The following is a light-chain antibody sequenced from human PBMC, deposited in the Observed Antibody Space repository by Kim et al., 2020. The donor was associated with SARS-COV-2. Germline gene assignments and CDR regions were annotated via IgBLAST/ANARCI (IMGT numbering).Light chain of an antibody. Sequence: DIQMTQSPSTLSAFVGNRVTSTCRASQSVDSWLAWYQQKPGKAPKLLIYQASKLASGVPSRFSGSGSGTDFTLTISNLQPDDSAIYYCKQYETYWTFGPGTKVEIK. CDR3: KQYETYWT. CDR2: QAS. CDR1: QSVDSW. V-gene: IGKV1-5*03. J-gene: IGKJ1*01.